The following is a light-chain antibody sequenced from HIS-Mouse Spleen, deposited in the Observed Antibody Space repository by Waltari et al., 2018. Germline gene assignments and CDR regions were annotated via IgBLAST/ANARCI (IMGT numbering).Light chain of an antibody. CDR1: QSVSSSY. Sequence: EIVLTQSPGTLSLSPGERATLSCRASQSVSSSYLAWYQQKPGQAPRLLIYGASRRGTGIPDRLSGSGSGTDCTLTISRLEPEDFAVYYCQQYGSSPPYTFGQGTKLEIK. CDR3: QQYGSSPPYT. J-gene: IGKJ2*01. V-gene: IGKV3-20*01. CDR2: GAS.